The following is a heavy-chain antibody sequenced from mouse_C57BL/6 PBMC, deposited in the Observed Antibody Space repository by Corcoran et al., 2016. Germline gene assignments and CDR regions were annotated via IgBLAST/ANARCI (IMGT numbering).Heavy chain of an antibody. CDR2: IYPGSGNT. Sequence: QAQLKQSGAELVRPGASVKLSCKASGYTFTDYYINWVKQRPGQGLEWIARIYPGSGNTYYNEKFKGKATLTAEKSSSTAYMQLSSLTSEDSAVYFCARSECYDAMDYWGQGTSVTVSS. J-gene: IGHJ4*01. CDR1: GYTFTDYY. CDR3: ARSECYDAMDY. V-gene: IGHV1-76*01.